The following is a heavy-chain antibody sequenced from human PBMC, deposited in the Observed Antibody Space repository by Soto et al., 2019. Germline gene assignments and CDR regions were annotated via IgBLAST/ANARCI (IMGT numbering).Heavy chain of an antibody. V-gene: IGHV4-34*01. CDR1: GGSLSGYY. D-gene: IGHD5-12*01. CDR3: ARGQEGVVATH. Sequence: QVQLQQWGAGLLKPSETLSLKCAVTGGSLSGYYWSWIRQPPGKGLEWIGEVKDGGHTNYSPSLRGRVTLSSATANNLFSLRLNSVTAADTGVYSCARGQEGVVATHWDHGSLFPVCS. CDR2: VKDGGHT. J-gene: IGHJ1*01.